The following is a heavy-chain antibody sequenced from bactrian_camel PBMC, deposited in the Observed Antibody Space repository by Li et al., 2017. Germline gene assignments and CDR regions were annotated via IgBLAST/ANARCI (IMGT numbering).Heavy chain of an antibody. CDR3: AGDQSKYWYVY. CDR1: GYTHVYTKYT. J-gene: IGHJ4*01. Sequence: HVQLVESGGGSVETGGSLRLSCTASGYTHVYTKYTLAWFRQAPGHEREVVATSYTGGGDPYYADSMKDRFTISKDNAKNTLYLQITNLKPEDTAMYYCAGDQSKYWYVYWGQGTQVTVS. D-gene: IGHD1*01. V-gene: IGHV3S54*01. CDR2: SYTGGGDP.